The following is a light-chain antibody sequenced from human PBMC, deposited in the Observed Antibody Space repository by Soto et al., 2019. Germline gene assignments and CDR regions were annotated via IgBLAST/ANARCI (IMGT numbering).Light chain of an antibody. CDR1: QSVTSN. Sequence: EIVMTQSPATLSVSPGERVTLHCRASQSVTSNLAWYQHKPGQSPRLLIYRASARATGVPDRFSGSGSGTEFTLTISSLEPEDFAVYYCRQRSNWLFTFGPGTKVDIK. V-gene: IGKV3-15*01. J-gene: IGKJ3*01. CDR3: RQRSNWLFT. CDR2: RAS.